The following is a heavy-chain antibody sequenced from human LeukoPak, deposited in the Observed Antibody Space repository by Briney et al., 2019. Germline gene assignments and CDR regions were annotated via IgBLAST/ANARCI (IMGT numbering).Heavy chain of an antibody. D-gene: IGHD2-15*01. CDR1: GYIFTSYG. J-gene: IGHJ4*02. V-gene: IGHV1-18*01. CDR2: ISGYNGNT. Sequence: ASVKVSCKASGYIFTSYGTSWVRQAPGQGLEWMGWISGYNGNTYSTQKLQGRVTMATDTSTFTSYMELRSLTSDDTAIYYCARDCSGGSCHFDYWGQGTLVTVSS. CDR3: ARDCSGGSCHFDY.